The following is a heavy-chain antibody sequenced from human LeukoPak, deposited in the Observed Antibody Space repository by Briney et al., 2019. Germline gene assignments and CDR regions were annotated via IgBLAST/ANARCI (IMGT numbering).Heavy chain of an antibody. D-gene: IGHD6-13*01. Sequence: PGGSLRLSCAASGFTFSSYWMSWVRQAPGKGLEWVANIKQGGSEKYYVDSVRGRFTISRDNAKNSLYLQMNSLRAEDTAVYYCARDHTIAAADYWGQGTLVTVSS. V-gene: IGHV3-7*03. CDR3: ARDHTIAAADY. CDR2: IKQGGSEK. J-gene: IGHJ4*02. CDR1: GFTFSSYW.